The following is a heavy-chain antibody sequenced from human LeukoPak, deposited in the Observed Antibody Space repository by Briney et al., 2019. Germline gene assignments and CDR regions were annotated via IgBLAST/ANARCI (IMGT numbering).Heavy chain of an antibody. J-gene: IGHJ4*02. D-gene: IGHD5-12*01. Sequence: SETLSLTCTVSGGSITSSSYSWAWIRQPPGKGLEWIGSVYYYGTTFYNPSLKSRVTISADTSKNQFSLKLTSVTAADTAVYYCASRVIVATLDYWGQGILVTVSS. V-gene: IGHV4-39*01. CDR2: VYYYGTT. CDR1: GGSITSSSYS. CDR3: ASRVIVATLDY.